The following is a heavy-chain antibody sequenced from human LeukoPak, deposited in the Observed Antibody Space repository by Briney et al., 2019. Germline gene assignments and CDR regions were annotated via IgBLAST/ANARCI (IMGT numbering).Heavy chain of an antibody. Sequence: GASVKVSCKASGGTFSSYAISWVRQAPGQGLEWMGGIIPIFGTANYAQKFQGRVTITADESTSTAYMELSSLRSEDTAVYYCARVVVVVPAASQVYYYGMDVWGQGTTVTVSS. CDR2: IIPIFGTA. V-gene: IGHV1-69*13. CDR1: GGTFSSYA. CDR3: ARVVVVVPAASQVYYYGMDV. D-gene: IGHD2-2*01. J-gene: IGHJ6*02.